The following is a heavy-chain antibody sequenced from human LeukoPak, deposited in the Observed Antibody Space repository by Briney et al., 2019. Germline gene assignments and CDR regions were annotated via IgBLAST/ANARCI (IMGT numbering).Heavy chain of an antibody. V-gene: IGHV3-30-3*01. CDR3: ARGSYGAVDY. J-gene: IGHJ4*02. Sequence: GGSLRLSCAASGFTFSSYAMHWVRQAPGKGLEWVAVISYDGSNKYYADSVKGRFTISRDNSKNTLYLRMNSLRAEDTAVYYCARGSYGAVDYWGQGTLVTVSS. D-gene: IGHD2-21*01. CDR1: GFTFSSYA. CDR2: ISYDGSNK.